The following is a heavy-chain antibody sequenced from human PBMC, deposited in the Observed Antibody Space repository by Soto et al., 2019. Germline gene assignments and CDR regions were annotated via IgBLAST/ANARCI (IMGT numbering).Heavy chain of an antibody. CDR1: GYTFTGYY. V-gene: IGHV1-2*04. CDR2: INPNSGGT. D-gene: IGHD4-17*01. Sequence: GASVKVSCKASGYTFTGYYMHWVRQAPGQGLEWMGWINPNSGGTNYAQKFQGWVTTTRDTSISTAYMELSRLRSDDTAVYYCARDGHGDYEKRWFDPWGQGTLVTVSS. J-gene: IGHJ5*02. CDR3: ARDGHGDYEKRWFDP.